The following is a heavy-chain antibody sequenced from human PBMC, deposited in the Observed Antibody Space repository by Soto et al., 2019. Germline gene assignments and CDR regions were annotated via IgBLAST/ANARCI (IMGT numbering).Heavy chain of an antibody. D-gene: IGHD3-10*01. J-gene: IGHJ4*02. Sequence: EVQLLESGGGLVHPGGSLRLSCAASGFTFNHYAMSWVRQAPGKGLEWVSAISGSGDKTYHADSLKGRLAISRDNSKNTLFLQRNNLSADDTAVYYCAKDRGAFWGFTNWGLGTLVTVSS. V-gene: IGHV3-23*01. CDR2: ISGSGDKT. CDR3: AKDRGAFWGFTN. CDR1: GFTFNHYA.